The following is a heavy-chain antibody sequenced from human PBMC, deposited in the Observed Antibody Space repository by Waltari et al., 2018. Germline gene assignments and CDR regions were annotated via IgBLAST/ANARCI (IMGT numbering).Heavy chain of an antibody. J-gene: IGHJ3*02. D-gene: IGHD3-22*01. CDR1: GGTFSSYA. CDR3: ARAPDYYDSSGYYALDI. V-gene: IGHV1-69*01. Sequence: QVQLVQSGAEVKKPGSSVKVSCKASGGTFSSYAISWLRQAPGQGLEWMGGIIPSFGTANDAKKFKGRVTMTADEATSTAYMELSSLRYEDTAVYYCARAPDYYDSSGYYALDIWGQGTMVTVSS. CDR2: IIPSFGTA.